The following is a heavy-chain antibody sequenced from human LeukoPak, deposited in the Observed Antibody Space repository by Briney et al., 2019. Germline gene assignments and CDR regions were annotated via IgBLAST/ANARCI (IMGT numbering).Heavy chain of an antibody. Sequence: GGSLRLSCAASGFTFSSYAMHWVRQAPGKGLEWVAVISYDGSNKYYADSVKGRSTISRDNSKNTPYLQMNSLRAEGTAVYYCARDARVVATLDYWGQGTLVTVSS. CDR1: GFTFSSYA. J-gene: IGHJ4*02. D-gene: IGHD5-12*01. CDR2: ISYDGSNK. V-gene: IGHV3-30*04. CDR3: ARDARVVATLDY.